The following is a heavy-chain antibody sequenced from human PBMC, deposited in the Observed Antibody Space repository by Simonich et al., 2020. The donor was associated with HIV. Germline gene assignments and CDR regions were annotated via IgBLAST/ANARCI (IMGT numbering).Heavy chain of an antibody. CDR1: GGSITRSSYY. Sequence: QLQLQESGPGLVKPSETLSLTCTVSGGSITRSSYYWGWIRQPPGKGLEWIASIYYSGSTDYNPSLKIRVTISVDTSKNHLSLNLSSVTAADTAVYYCARQGSSGPYYYYMDLWGTGTKVTVSS. CDR3: ARQGSSGPYYYYMDL. V-gene: IGHV4-39*01. J-gene: IGHJ6*03. D-gene: IGHD3-22*01. CDR2: IYYSGST.